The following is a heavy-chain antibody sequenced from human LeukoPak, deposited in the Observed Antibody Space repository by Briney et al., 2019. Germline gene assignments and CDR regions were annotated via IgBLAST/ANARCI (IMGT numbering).Heavy chain of an antibody. V-gene: IGHV1-2*02. D-gene: IGHD3-10*01. J-gene: IGHJ4*02. CDR3: ARDPLDYYGSGMGFLAGFDY. Sequence: GASVKVSCKASGYTFTGYYMHWVRQAPGQGLEWMGWINPNSGDTNYAQKLQGRVTMTTDTSTSTAYMEMRSLRSDDTAVYYCARDPLDYYGSGMGFLAGFDYWGQGTLVTVSS. CDR1: GYTFTGYY. CDR2: INPNSGDT.